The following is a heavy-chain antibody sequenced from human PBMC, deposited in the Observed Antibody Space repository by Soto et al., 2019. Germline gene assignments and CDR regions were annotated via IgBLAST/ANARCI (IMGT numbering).Heavy chain of an antibody. CDR2: IYYIGST. CDR1: GGSISSSNFY. D-gene: IGHD3-10*01. CDR3: AGHGRYIISGSGWFEP. V-gene: IGHV4-39*01. J-gene: IGHJ5*02. Sequence: QLQLQESGPGLVKPSETLSLTCSVTGGSISSSNFYWGWIRQPPGKGLEWIGSIYYIGSTYYNPSLKTRVTMFVDMSKNQFSQKLSSVTTADTAVFYCAGHGRYIISGSGWFEPWGQGALVTVSS.